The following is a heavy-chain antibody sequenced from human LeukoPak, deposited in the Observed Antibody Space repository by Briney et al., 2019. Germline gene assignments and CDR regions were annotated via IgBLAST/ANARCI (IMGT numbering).Heavy chain of an antibody. CDR2: IYTSGST. J-gene: IGHJ4*02. CDR3: ARGGGSSGYYFDY. V-gene: IGHV4-4*08. CDR1: GGSISSYY. D-gene: IGHD3-22*01. Sequence: PSETLSLTCTVSGGSISSYYWSWIRQPPGKGLEWIGYIYTSGSTNYNPSLKSRVTISVDTSKNQFSLKLNSVTAADTAVYYCARGGGSSGYYFDYWGQGTLVTVSS.